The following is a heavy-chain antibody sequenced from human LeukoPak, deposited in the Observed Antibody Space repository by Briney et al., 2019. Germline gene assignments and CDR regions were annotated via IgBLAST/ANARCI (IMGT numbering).Heavy chain of an antibody. Sequence: GGSLRLSCAASGFTFSDYYMSWIRQAPGKGLEWVSYISSSGSTIYYADSVKGRFTISRDNAKNSLYLQMNSLRAEDTAVYYCASAGYRSIGQYNWFDPWGQGTLVTVSS. V-gene: IGHV3-11*01. CDR3: ASAGYRSIGQYNWFDP. D-gene: IGHD6-13*01. CDR1: GFTFSDYY. CDR2: ISSSGSTI. J-gene: IGHJ5*02.